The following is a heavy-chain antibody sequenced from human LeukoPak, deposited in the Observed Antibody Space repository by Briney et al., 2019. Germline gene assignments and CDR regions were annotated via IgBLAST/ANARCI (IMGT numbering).Heavy chain of an antibody. CDR1: GNSISNYA. V-gene: IGHV1-69*13. J-gene: IGHJ6*02. CDR3: TTRACHAGGCSSSFYYYYGLHF. CDR2: IIPIFGTA. Sequence: ASVKVSCKASGNSISNYAVSWVRQAPGQGFEWMGGIIPIFGTADYAQKFQGRVTITADQSTSTTYMALSSLKFEDTATYYCTTRACHAGGCSSSFYYYYGLHFWGQGTTVSV. D-gene: IGHD3-16*01.